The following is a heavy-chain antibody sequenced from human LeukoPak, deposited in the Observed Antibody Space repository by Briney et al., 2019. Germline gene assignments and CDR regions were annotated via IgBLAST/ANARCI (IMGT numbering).Heavy chain of an antibody. Sequence: GGSLRLSCAASGFTFSSYSMSWVREAPGKRRKWVSRIDNCGNKCYPDSVKGRFTISRDISKNTLCQQMNSLRAEDTAVYYAKEPRHCGADCFSLLDCWGQGTLVTVSS. V-gene: IGHV3-23*01. CDR3: AKEPRHCGADCFSLLDC. D-gene: IGHD2-21*02. J-gene: IGHJ4*02. CDR1: GFTFSSYS. CDR2: IDNCGNK.